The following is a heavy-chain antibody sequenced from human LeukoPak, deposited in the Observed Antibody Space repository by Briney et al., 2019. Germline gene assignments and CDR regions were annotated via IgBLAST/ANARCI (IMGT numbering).Heavy chain of an antibody. CDR2: INHSGST. CDR1: GGSFSGYY. Sequence: PSETLSLTCAVYGGSFSGYYWSWIRQPPGKGLEWIGEINHSGSTNYNPSLKSRVTISVDTSKNQFSLKLSSVTAADTAVYYCARLSEWLPHYWGQGTLVTVSS. D-gene: IGHD3-3*01. V-gene: IGHV4-34*01. J-gene: IGHJ4*02. CDR3: ARLSEWLPHY.